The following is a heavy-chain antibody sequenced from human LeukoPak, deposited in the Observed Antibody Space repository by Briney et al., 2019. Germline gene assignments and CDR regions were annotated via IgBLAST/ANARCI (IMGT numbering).Heavy chain of an antibody. CDR2: INHSGST. CDR3: ARDHYDYVWGSYRAWTYYMDV. V-gene: IGHV4-34*01. Sequence: SETLSLTCTVYGGSFSGYYWSWIRQPPGKGLEWIGEINHSGSTNYNPSLKSRVTISVDTSKNQFSLKLSSVTAADTAVYYCARDHYDYVWGSYRAWTYYMDVWGKGTTVTVSS. J-gene: IGHJ6*03. CDR1: GGSFSGYY. D-gene: IGHD3-16*02.